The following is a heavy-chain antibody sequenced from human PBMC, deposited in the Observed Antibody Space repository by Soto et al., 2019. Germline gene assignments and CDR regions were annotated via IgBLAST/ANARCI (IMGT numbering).Heavy chain of an antibody. Sequence: QVQLVQSGAEVKKPGSSVKVSCKASGDTFSSYAISWVRQAPGQGLEWMGGIIPIFGTTNYAQKFQGRVTITADEATSTAYMELSSLRSEDTAVYYCARHDCVRSSCYYYYYYGMDVWGLGTTVTVSS. J-gene: IGHJ6*02. CDR1: GDTFSSYA. CDR2: IIPIFGTT. D-gene: IGHD2-2*01. V-gene: IGHV1-69*12. CDR3: ARHDCVRSSCYYYYYYGMDV.